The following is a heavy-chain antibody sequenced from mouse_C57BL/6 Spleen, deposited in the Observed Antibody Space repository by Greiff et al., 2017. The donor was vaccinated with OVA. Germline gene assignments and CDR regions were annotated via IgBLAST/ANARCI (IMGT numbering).Heavy chain of an antibody. CDR1: GYTFTSYW. Sequence: QVQLQQSGAELVKPGASVKLSCKASGYTFTSYWMHWVKQRPGQGLEWIGNINPSNGGTNYNEKFKSKATLTVDKSSSTAYMQLSSLTSEDSAVYYCARGGGYDYDWDYWGQGTTLTVSS. D-gene: IGHD2-4*01. CDR3: ARGGGYDYDWDY. CDR2: INPSNGGT. J-gene: IGHJ2*01. V-gene: IGHV1-53*01.